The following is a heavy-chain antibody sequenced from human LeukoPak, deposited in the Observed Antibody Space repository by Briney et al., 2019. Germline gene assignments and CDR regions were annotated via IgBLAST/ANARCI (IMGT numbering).Heavy chain of an antibody. CDR2: TNPNSGNT. CDR1: GYTFTSYD. J-gene: IGHJ6*02. V-gene: IGHV1-8*01. D-gene: IGHD2-8*02. Sequence: ASVKVSCKASGYTFTSYDINWVRQATGQGLEWMGWTNPNSGNTGYAQKFQGRVTMTRNTSISTAYMELSSLRSDDTAVYYCARVSAVWSNYYYYGMDVWGQGTTVTVSS. CDR3: ARVSAVWSNYYYYGMDV.